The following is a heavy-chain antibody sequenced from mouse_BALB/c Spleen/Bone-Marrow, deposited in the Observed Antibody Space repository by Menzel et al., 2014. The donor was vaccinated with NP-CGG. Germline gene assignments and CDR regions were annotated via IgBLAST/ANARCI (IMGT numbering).Heavy chain of an antibody. D-gene: IGHD2-3*01. CDR3: ARRGDGYYLDY. J-gene: IGHJ2*01. CDR1: GFSLTNYG. Sequence: VKLQESGPGLVAPSQSLSITCTVSGFSLTNYGVHWVRQPPGKGLEWLGVIWAGGSTNYNSALMSRLSISKDNSKNQVFLKMNSLQTDDTATYYCARRGDGYYLDYWGQGTTLTVSS. V-gene: IGHV2-9*02. CDR2: IWAGGST.